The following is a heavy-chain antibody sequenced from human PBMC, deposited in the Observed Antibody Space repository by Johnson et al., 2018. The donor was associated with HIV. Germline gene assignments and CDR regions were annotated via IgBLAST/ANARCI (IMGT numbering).Heavy chain of an antibody. V-gene: IGHV3-20*04. D-gene: IGHD5/OR15-5a*01. CDR1: GFTFDDYG. CDR2: INWNGGSI. Sequence: VQLVESGGGVARPGGSLRLSCEASGFTFDDYGMTWVRQPPGKGLEWVSGINWNGGSIAYADSVKGRFTISRDNAKNSLYLQMNSLRAEDTAVYYCARDNLRAFDVWGQGTTVTVSS. J-gene: IGHJ3*01. CDR3: ARDNLRAFDV.